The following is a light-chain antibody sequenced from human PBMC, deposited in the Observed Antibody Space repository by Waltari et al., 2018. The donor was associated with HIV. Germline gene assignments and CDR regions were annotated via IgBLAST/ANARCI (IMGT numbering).Light chain of an antibody. CDR1: GSNVRVNF. CDR2: SNN. J-gene: IGLJ2*01. CDR3: AAWDDSVSGWA. Sequence: QSVLTQAPSASGTPGQTLPLSCSGTGSNVRVNFVSLYQQLPGMAPKLLIYSNNERPSRVPDRFSGSKSGTSASLAISGLRSEDEAVYFCAAWDDSVSGWAFGEGTKVTVL. V-gene: IGLV1-47*01.